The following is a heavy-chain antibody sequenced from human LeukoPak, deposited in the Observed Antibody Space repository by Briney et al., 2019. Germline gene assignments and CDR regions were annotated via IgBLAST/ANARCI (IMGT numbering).Heavy chain of an antibody. D-gene: IGHD3-10*01. CDR1: GFTFSSYA. CDR3: AKPYYYGSGSYYSPVYYYYGMDV. J-gene: IGHJ6*02. V-gene: IGHV3-23*01. Sequence: GGSLRLSCAASGFTFSSYAMSWVRQAPGEGLEWVSAISGSGGSTYYADSVKGRFTISRDNSKNTLYLQMNSLRAEDTAVYYCAKPYYYGSGSYYSPVYYYYGMDVWGQGTTVTVSS. CDR2: ISGSGGST.